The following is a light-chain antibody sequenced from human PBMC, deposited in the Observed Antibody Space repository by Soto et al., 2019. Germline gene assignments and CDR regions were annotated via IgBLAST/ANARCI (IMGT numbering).Light chain of an antibody. J-gene: IGLJ2*01. CDR3: TSWDDSLYHVV. CDR1: RSNIGSNY. Sequence: QLVLTQPPSASGTPGQRVTFSCSGGRSNIGSNYVFWYQQFPGTPPKLLIYRNNQRPSGVPDRFSGSKSGTSASLAISGLRSEDEADYYCTSWDDSLYHVVFGGGTKLTVL. CDR2: RNN. V-gene: IGLV1-47*01.